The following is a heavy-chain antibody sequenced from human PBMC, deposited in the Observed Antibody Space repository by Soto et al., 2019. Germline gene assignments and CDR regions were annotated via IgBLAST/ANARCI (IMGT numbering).Heavy chain of an antibody. CDR2: INSKTDGGTT. CDR1: GFTFSNAW. CDR3: TTRAPCSSTSCYYYYYGMDV. V-gene: IGHV3-15*01. D-gene: IGHD2-2*01. J-gene: IGHJ6*02. Sequence: GGSLRLSCAASGFTFSNAWMSWVRQAPGKGLEWVGRINSKTDGGTTDYAAPVKGRFTISRDDSKNTLYLQMNSLKTEDTAVYYCTTRAPCSSTSCYYYYYGMDVWGQGTTVTVSS.